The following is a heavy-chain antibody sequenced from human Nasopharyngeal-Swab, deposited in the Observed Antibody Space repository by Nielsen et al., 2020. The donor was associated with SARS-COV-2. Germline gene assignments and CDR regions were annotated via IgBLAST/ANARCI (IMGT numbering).Heavy chain of an antibody. Sequence: GGSLRLSCAASGFTFSNYWMTWVRQAPGKGLEWVANIKEDGSEKSYVDSVKGRFTISRDNAKSSLSLQINRLRGEDTAVYYCARGEWRWRYWGRGTLVTVSS. D-gene: IGHD3-3*01. CDR2: IKEDGSEK. CDR1: GFTFSNYW. V-gene: IGHV3-7*03. J-gene: IGHJ4*02. CDR3: ARGEWRWRY.